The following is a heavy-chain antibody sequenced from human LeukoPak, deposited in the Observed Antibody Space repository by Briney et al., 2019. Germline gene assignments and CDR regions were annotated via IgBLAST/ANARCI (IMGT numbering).Heavy chain of an antibody. J-gene: IGHJ6*02. Sequence: PGGSLRLSCAASGFTFSDYYMSWIRQAPGKGVEWVCYISSSGSTIYYADSVKGRFTISRDNAKNSLYLQMKSLRADDTAVYYCSRDGGFDFWSGYYYYGMDVWGQGTTVPVSS. CDR2: ISSSGSTI. V-gene: IGHV3-11*01. CDR3: SRDGGFDFWSGYYYYGMDV. D-gene: IGHD3-3*01. CDR1: GFTFSDYY.